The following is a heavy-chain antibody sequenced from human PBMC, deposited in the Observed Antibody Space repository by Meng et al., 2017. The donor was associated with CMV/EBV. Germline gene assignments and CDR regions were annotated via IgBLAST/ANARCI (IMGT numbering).Heavy chain of an antibody. J-gene: IGHJ4*02. CDR1: GFTFSSYA. V-gene: IGHV3-30-3*01. D-gene: IGHD3-3*01. Sequence: SLKISCAASGFTFSSYAMHWVRQAPGKGLEWVAVISYDGSNKYYADSVKGRFTISRDNSKNTLYLQMNSLRAEDTAVYYCARDYDFWSGYYTGGNFDYWGQGTLVTVSS. CDR3: ARDYDFWSGYYTGGNFDY. CDR2: ISYDGSNK.